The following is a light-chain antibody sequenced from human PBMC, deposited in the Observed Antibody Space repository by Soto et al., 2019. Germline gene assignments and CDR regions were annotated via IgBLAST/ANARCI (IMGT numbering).Light chain of an antibody. CDR3: HQYATFPPIR. Sequence: RGERKKKSWRASQNIRNNNLNWYQHKPPQARTLLIYGASIRATGIPDRFSGSGSGTDFSFTTSRLEPEDFALSYCHQYATFPPIRVGHRTLLEIK. V-gene: IGKV3-20*01. CDR1: QNIRNNN. CDR2: GAS. J-gene: IGKJ5*01.